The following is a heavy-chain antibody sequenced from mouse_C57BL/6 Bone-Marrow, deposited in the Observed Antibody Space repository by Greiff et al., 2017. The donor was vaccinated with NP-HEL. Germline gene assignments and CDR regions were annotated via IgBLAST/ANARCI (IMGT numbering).Heavy chain of an antibody. CDR2: IYPRDGST. CDR1: GYTFTDHT. V-gene: IGHV1-78*01. D-gene: IGHD2-5*01. CDR3: ANQDSYSNYRVYYAMDY. Sequence: VQLQQSDAELVKPGASVKISCKVSGYTFTDHTIHWMKQRPEQGLAWIGYIYPRDGSTKYNEKFKGTATLTAAKSSSTAYMQLNSLTSEDSAVYFCANQDSYSNYRVYYAMDYWGQGTSVTVSS. J-gene: IGHJ4*01.